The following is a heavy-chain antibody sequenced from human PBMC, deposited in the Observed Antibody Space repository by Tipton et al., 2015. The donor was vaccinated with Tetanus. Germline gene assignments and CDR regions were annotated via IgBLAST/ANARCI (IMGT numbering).Heavy chain of an antibody. CDR2: IYYTGRT. Sequence: TLSLTCTVSGGSISNDNYYRSWIRQPPGKRLEWIGYIYYTGRTDYNPSLKSRVTISLDTSKNQFSLKLSSVTAADTAVYYCARTQGSALIDYWGQGTLVTVSS. J-gene: IGHJ4*02. CDR1: GGSISNDNYY. D-gene: IGHD2-8*01. CDR3: ARTQGSALIDY. V-gene: IGHV4-61*01.